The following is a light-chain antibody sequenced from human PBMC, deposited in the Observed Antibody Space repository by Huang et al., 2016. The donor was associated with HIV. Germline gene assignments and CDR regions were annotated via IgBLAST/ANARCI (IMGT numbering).Light chain of an antibody. CDR1: QSINHY. CDR3: QQLNSYPLT. CDR2: GAS. J-gene: IGKJ4*01. Sequence: IQLTQSPSSLSASVGARITITCRASQSINHYLTWYQQKPGKAPKFLIYGASTLDTGVPSRFSGSGSGTDFTLTSSGLQPEDVATYYCQQLNSYPLTFGGGTKVEIK. V-gene: IGKV1-9*01.